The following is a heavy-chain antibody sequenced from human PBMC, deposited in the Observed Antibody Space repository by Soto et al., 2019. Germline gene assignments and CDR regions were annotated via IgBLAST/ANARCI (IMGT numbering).Heavy chain of an antibody. CDR2: IDPSDSYT. CDR3: AIHGDGYTLRVSWFDR. V-gene: IGHV5-10-1*01. CDR1: GYSFTSYW. J-gene: IGHJ5*02. Sequence: GESLKISCKGSGYSFTSYWISWVRQMPGKGLEWMGRIDPSDSYTNYSPSFQGHVTISADKSISTAYLQWSSLKASDTAMYYCAIHGDGYTLRVSWFDRWGQGTLVTVSS. D-gene: IGHD5-12*01.